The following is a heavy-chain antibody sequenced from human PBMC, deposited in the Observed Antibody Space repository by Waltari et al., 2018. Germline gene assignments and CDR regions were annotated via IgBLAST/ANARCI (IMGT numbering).Heavy chain of an antibody. V-gene: IGHV4-4*02. CDR2: VRGDGRT. CDR3: ARDRGRGLYLDT. D-gene: IGHD2-15*01. J-gene: IGHJ5*02. Sequence: LSLNCAVSGDSMSSTYCWSWVRQSPQKGLEWIGQVRGDGRTNYNPSFAGRVTVSLDTSNSQFSLKLTSATAADTALYYCARDRGRGLYLDTWGPGTLVTV. CDR1: GDSMSSTYC.